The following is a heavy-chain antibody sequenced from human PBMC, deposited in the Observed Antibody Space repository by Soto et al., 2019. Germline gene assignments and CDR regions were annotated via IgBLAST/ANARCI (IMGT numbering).Heavy chain of an antibody. J-gene: IGHJ5*02. Sequence: GSLGLSCAASGFTFSSYSMNWVRQTPGKGLEWVSSISGSSSNMYYADSVKGRFTISRDNAKNSLYLQMNSLRAEDTAVYYCAKDPNYDFWSGYSGSGWFDPWGQGTLVTVSS. D-gene: IGHD3-3*01. CDR2: ISGSSSNM. CDR1: GFTFSSYS. CDR3: AKDPNYDFWSGYSGSGWFDP. V-gene: IGHV3-21*01.